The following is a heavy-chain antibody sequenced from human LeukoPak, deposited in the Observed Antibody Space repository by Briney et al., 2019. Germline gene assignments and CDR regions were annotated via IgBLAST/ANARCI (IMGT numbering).Heavy chain of an antibody. CDR2: ISPSGGSP. D-gene: IGHD1-26*01. V-gene: IGHV1-46*01. Sequence: ASVKVPCKASGYTFTSHYMHWVRQAPGQGLEWMGLISPSGGSPSYAQNFQGRVTMTWDTSTSTVYMELSSLRSEDTAVYYCARDQSGTYSADAYDIWGQGTMVTVSS. J-gene: IGHJ3*02. CDR1: GYTFTSHY. CDR3: ARDQSGTYSADAYDI.